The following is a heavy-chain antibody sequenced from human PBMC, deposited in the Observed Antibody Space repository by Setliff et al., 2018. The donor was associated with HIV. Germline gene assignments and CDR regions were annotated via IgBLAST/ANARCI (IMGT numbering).Heavy chain of an antibody. D-gene: IGHD2-15*01. CDR3: ALTGHRLLRGYMDV. V-gene: IGHV4-4*07. J-gene: IGHJ6*03. CDR2: PYVSGDT. CDR1: DDPISSYY. Sequence: PSETLSLTCYVTDDPISSYYWSWVRQPAGKGLEWIGRPYVSGDTNYNPSLKSRVTMSLDTSKKHFSLKLKSVTAADTAVYYCALTGHRLLRGYMDVWGKGTTVTVSS.